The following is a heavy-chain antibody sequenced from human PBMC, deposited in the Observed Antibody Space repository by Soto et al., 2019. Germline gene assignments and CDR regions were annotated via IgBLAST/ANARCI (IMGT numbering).Heavy chain of an antibody. CDR2: IYHSGST. V-gene: IGHV4-4*02. D-gene: IGHD3-22*01. J-gene: IGHJ5*02. Sequence: SETLSLTCAVSGGSISSSNWWSWVRQPPGKGLEWIGEIYHSGSTNYNPSLKSRVTISVDKSKNQFSLKLSSVTAADTAVYYLARKGQTDSGGYYPNWFDPWGQGTLVTVSS. CDR1: GGSISSSNW. CDR3: ARKGQTDSGGYYPNWFDP.